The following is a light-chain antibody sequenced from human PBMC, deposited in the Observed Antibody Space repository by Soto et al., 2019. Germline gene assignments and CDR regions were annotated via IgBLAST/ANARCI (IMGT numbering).Light chain of an antibody. J-gene: IGLJ3*02. CDR1: SSNIGSNY. Sequence: QSVLTQPPSASGTPGQRVTISCSGSSSNIGSNYVYWYQQLPGTAAKLLMYRNSQRPSGVPDRFSGSKSGTSASLAISGLPSEDEDDYYCAAWDDSLSGWLFGGGTKLTVL. CDR2: RNS. V-gene: IGLV1-47*01. CDR3: AAWDDSLSGWL.